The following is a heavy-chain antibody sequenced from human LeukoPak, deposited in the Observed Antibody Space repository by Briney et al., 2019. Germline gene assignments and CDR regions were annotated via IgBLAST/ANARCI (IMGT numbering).Heavy chain of an antibody. Sequence: SQTPSLTCTVSGGSISRGSYYWSWIRQPAGKGLEWIGHIYTSGSTSYNPSLQSRVTISVDTSNHEFSLKLTSVTAADTAVYYCARAGGSVGWYGTIDSWGQGTLVTVSS. CDR2: IYTSGST. D-gene: IGHD6-19*01. V-gene: IGHV4-61*09. CDR3: ARAGGSVGWYGTIDS. CDR1: GGSISRGSYY. J-gene: IGHJ4*02.